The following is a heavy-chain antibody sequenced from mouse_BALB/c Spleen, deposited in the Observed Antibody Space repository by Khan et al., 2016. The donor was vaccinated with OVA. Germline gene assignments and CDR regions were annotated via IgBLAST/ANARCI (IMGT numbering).Heavy chain of an antibody. CDR2: INYSGYT. D-gene: IGHD2-10*01. CDR3: AGTSYYGNYYFDY. Sequence: EVELVESGPSLVKPSQTLSLTCSVTGDSITSGYWNWIRKFPGNKLEYMGYINYSGYTYYNPSLKSRISITRDTSKHQHYLQLNSVTTEDSATYYCAGTSYYGNYYFDYWGHGTTLTVSS. J-gene: IGHJ2*01. V-gene: IGHV3-8*02. CDR1: GDSITSGY.